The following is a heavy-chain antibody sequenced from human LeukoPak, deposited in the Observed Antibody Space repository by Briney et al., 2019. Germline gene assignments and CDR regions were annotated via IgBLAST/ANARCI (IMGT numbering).Heavy chain of an antibody. V-gene: IGHV4-39*01. J-gene: IGHJ6*03. CDR2: IFYSGST. Sequence: SKTLSLTCTVSGGSISSSSYYWGWIRQPPGKGLEWIGSIFYSGSTYYNPSLKSRITMSVDTSNNQFSLKLSSVTAADTAVYYCARSALWFGDPYYMDVWGKGTTVIVSS. CDR3: ARSALWFGDPYYMDV. CDR1: GGSISSSSYY. D-gene: IGHD3-10*01.